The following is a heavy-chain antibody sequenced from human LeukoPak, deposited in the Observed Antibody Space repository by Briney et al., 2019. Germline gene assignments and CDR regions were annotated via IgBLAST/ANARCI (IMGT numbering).Heavy chain of an antibody. J-gene: IGHJ6*03. CDR2: TNPNSGGT. CDR3: ARGYCSGGSCYYYYYYYMDV. D-gene: IGHD2-15*01. CDR1: GYTFTGYY. V-gene: IGHV1-2*02. Sequence: ASVKVSCKASGYTFTGYYMHWVRQAPGQGLEWMGWTNPNSGGTNYAQKFQGRVTMTRDTSISTAYMELSRLRSDDTAVYYCARGYCSGGSCYYYYYYYMDVWGKGTTVTVSS.